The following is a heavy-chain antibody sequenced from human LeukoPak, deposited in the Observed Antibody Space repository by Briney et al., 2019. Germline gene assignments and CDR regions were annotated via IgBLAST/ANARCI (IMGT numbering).Heavy chain of an antibody. V-gene: IGHV3-49*03. D-gene: IGHD3-22*01. CDR1: GFIFGDYA. CDR3: SRRLGGSGFFAHDY. J-gene: IGHJ4*02. Sequence: GGSLRLSCTTSGFIFGDYAMSWFRQAPGKGLEWVGFVRSKAYGGTTDYAASVKGRFIVSRDDSKSIAYLQMNSLKIEDTALYYCSRRLGGSGFFAHDYWGQGTLVTVSS. CDR2: VRSKAYGGTT.